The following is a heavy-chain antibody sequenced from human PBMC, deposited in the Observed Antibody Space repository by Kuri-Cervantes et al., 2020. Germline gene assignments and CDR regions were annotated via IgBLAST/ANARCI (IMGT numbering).Heavy chain of an antibody. CDR2: IIPIFGTA. V-gene: IGHV1-69*05. D-gene: IGHD6-25*01. CDR3: ARVPRESAAR. Sequence: SVKVSCKASGGTFSSYAISWVRQAPGQGLEWMGGIIPIFGTANYAQKFQGRVTMTRDTSISTAYMELSSLRSEDTAVYYCARVPRESAARWGQGTLVTVSS. CDR1: GGTFSSYA. J-gene: IGHJ4*02.